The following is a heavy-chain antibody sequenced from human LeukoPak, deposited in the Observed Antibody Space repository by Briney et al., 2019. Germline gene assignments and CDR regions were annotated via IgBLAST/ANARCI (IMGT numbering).Heavy chain of an antibody. CDR1: GYTFTGYY. J-gene: IGHJ2*01. CDR2: INPNSGGT. Sequence: ASVKVSCKASGYTFTGYYMHWVRQAPGQGLEWMGWINPNSGGTNYAQKFQGWVTMTRDTSISTAYMELSRLRSDDTAVYYCARVGQWLVLRYWYFDLWGRGTLATVSS. CDR3: ARVGQWLVLRYWYFDL. V-gene: IGHV1-2*04. D-gene: IGHD6-19*01.